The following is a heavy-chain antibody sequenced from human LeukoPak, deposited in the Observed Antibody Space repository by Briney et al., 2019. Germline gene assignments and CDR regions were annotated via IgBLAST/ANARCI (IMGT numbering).Heavy chain of an antibody. CDR3: ARYHRGSYYFDY. CDR1: GGSISSYY. J-gene: IGHJ4*02. Sequence: SETLSLTCTVSGGSISSYYWSWIRQPLGKGLEWIGYIYYGGSTSYNPSLKSRVTISVDTSKNQLSLKLSSVTAADTAVYYCARYHRGSYYFDYWGQGTLVTVSS. CDR2: IYYGGST. D-gene: IGHD1-26*01. V-gene: IGHV4-59*01.